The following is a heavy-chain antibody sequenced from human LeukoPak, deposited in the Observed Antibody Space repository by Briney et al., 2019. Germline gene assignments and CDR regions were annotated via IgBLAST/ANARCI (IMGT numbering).Heavy chain of an antibody. D-gene: IGHD3-10*01. CDR3: ARVGFWFGELLWDYYYMDV. CDR1: GGSISSYY. J-gene: IGHJ6*03. Sequence: SETLSLTCTVSGGSISSYYWSWIRQPPGKGLEWIGYIYYSGSTYYNPSLKSRVTISVDTSKNQFSLKLSSVTAADTAVYYCARVGFWFGELLWDYYYMDVWGKGTTVTVSS. V-gene: IGHV4-59*04. CDR2: IYYSGST.